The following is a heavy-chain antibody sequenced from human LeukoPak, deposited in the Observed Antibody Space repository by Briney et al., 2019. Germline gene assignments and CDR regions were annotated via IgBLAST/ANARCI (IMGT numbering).Heavy chain of an antibody. CDR1: GGSISSNLYY. D-gene: IGHD5-24*01. CDR2: IYYSGIA. CDR3: VRENRDGYNSDY. V-gene: IGHV4-39*07. Sequence: SETLSLTCTVSGGSISSNLYYWGWIRQSPGKGLEWIGSIYYSGIAYYNPSLKSRVTISVDMSKNQFSLKLSSVTAADTAVYYCVRENRDGYNSDYWGQGTLVTVSS. J-gene: IGHJ4*02.